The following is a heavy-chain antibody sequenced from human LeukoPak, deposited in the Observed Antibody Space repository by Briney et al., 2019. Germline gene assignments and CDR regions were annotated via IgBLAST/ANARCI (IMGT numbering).Heavy chain of an antibody. J-gene: IGHJ4*02. CDR2: VSSSSNTI. CDR3: ARDRGSYSRYFDY. D-gene: IGHD1-26*01. V-gene: IGHV3-48*01. Sequence: GGPLRLSCAASGFTFSSYSMSWVRQVPGKGLEWVSYVSSSSNTIYYADSVKGRFTISRDNAKNSLYLQMNSLRAEDTAVYYCARDRGSYSRYFDYWGQGTLVTVSS. CDR1: GFTFSSYS.